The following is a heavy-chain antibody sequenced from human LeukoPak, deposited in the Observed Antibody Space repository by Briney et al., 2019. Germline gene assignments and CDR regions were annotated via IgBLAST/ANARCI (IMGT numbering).Heavy chain of an antibody. J-gene: IGHJ4*02. CDR1: GFTFSTYT. CDR2: ISSSSHI. D-gene: IGHD2-21*02. V-gene: IGHV3-21*06. CDR3: ARGGGDIPIDY. Sequence: PGGSLRLSCAASGFTFSTYTMNWVRQAPGKGLEWVSSISSSSHIYYADSVKGRFTISRDNARNSLYLQMNSLRAEGTAKYYRARGGGDIPIDYWGQGTLVIVSS.